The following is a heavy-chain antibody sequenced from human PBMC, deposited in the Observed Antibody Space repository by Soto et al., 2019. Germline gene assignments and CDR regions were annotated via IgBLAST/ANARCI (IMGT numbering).Heavy chain of an antibody. CDR3: ARDDTIFGVVIRFDP. CDR1: GYTFTSYG. Sequence: ASVKVSCKASGYTFTSYGISWVRQAPGQGLEWMGWISAYNGNTNYARKLQGRVTMTTDTSTSTAYMELRSLRSDDTAVYYCARDDTIFGVVIRFDPWGQGTLVSVPS. V-gene: IGHV1-18*01. D-gene: IGHD3-3*01. CDR2: ISAYNGNT. J-gene: IGHJ5*02.